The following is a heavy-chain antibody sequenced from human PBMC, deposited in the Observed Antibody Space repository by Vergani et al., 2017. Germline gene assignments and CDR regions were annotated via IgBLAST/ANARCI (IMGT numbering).Heavy chain of an antibody. CDR2: IYYSGST. J-gene: IGHJ3*02. D-gene: IGHD4-11*01. Sequence: QVQLQESGPGLVKPSETLSLTCTVSGGSISSYYWSWIRQPPGKGREWIGYIYYSGSTNYNPSLKSRVTISVDTAKNQFSLKLSSVTAADTAVYYCASESNYASPQTDAFDIWGQGTMVTVSA. CDR3: ASESNYASPQTDAFDI. V-gene: IGHV4-59*01. CDR1: GGSISSYY.